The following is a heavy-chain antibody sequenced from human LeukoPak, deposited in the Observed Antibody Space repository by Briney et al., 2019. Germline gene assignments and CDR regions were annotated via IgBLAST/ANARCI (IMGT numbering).Heavy chain of an antibody. CDR2: ISGSGGST. D-gene: IGHD2-2*01. CDR3: ARDIVVVPAAMGVDY. Sequence: PGGSLRLSCAASGFTFSSYAMSWVRQAPGKGLEWVSAISGSGGSTYYADSVKGRFTISRDNSKNTLYLQMNSLRAEDTAVYYCARDIVVVPAAMGVDYWGQGTLVTVSS. CDR1: GFTFSSYA. V-gene: IGHV3-23*01. J-gene: IGHJ4*02.